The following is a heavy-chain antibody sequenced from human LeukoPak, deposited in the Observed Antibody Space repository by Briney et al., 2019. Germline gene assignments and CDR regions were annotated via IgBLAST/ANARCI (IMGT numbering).Heavy chain of an antibody. CDR1: GFTVSSNY. D-gene: IGHD3-22*01. Sequence: GGSLRLSCAVSGFTVSSNYMSWVRQAPGKGLEWVGRIKSKTDGGTTDYAAPVKGRFTISRDDTKNTLYLQMNSLKTEDTAVYYCTTVRHYYDSSGYLRGYWGQGTLVTVSS. V-gene: IGHV3-15*01. CDR2: IKSKTDGGTT. J-gene: IGHJ4*02. CDR3: TTVRHYYDSSGYLRGY.